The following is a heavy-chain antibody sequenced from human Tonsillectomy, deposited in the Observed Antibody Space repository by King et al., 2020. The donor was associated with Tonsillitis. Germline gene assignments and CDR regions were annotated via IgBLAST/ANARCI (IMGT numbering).Heavy chain of an antibody. CDR2: IYYSGST. CDR3: ARDSQRTGFGESNDRAFDI. CDR1: GGSISSGGYS. J-gene: IGHJ3*02. Sequence: VQLQESGPGLVKPSQTLSLTCAVSGGSISSGGYSWSWIRQPPGKGLEWIGYIYYSGSTYYNPSLKSRVTISVDTSKNQFSLKLSSVTAADTAVYYCARDSQRTGFGESNDRAFDIWGQGTMVTVSS. V-gene: IGHV4-30-4*07. D-gene: IGHD3-10*01.